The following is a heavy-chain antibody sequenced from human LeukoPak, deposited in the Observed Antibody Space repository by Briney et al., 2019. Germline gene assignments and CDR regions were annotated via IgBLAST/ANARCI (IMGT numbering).Heavy chain of an antibody. CDR2: IYSGGST. V-gene: IGHV3-66*02. Sequence: GGSLRLSCAASGFTLSNYAMTWVRQAPGKGLEWVSVIYSGGSTYYADSVKGRFTISRDNSKNTVYLQMNSLRAEDTAVYYCARTGPIDYWGQGTLVTVSS. CDR1: GFTLSNYA. J-gene: IGHJ4*02. CDR3: ARTGPIDY. D-gene: IGHD1-14*01.